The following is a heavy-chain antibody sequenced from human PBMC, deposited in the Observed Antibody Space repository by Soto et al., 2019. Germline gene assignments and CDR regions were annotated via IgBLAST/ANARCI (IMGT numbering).Heavy chain of an antibody. CDR1: GFTFSSYA. J-gene: IGHJ4*02. CDR2: ISGSGGST. V-gene: IGHV3-23*01. Sequence: GGSLRLSCAASGFTFSSYAMSWVRQAPGKGLEWVSAISGSGGSTYYADSVKGRFTISRDNSKNTLYLQMNSLRAEDTAVYYCAKPLSSGYYFYYFDYWGQGTLVTVSS. D-gene: IGHD3-22*01. CDR3: AKPLSSGYYFYYFDY.